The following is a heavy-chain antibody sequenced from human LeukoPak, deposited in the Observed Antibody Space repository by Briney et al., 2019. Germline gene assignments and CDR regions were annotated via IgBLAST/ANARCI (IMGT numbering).Heavy chain of an antibody. V-gene: IGHV3-66*01. D-gene: IGHD2-15*01. Sequence: GGSLRLSCAASGFTVSSIYMSWVRQAPGKGLEWVSVIYNGGNTYYADSVKGRFTISRDDSNNTLYLQMNSLRAEDTAFYYCASLGYCSGGSCYSEGYWGQGTLVTVSS. CDR3: ASLGYCSGGSCYSEGY. J-gene: IGHJ4*02. CDR2: IYNGGNT. CDR1: GFTVSSIY.